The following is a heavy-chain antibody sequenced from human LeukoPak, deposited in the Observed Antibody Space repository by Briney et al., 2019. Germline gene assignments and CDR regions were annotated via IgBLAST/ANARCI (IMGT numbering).Heavy chain of an antibody. Sequence: ASVKVSCKASGYTFTYRYLHWVRQAPGQGLEWMGWINPNSGGTNYAQKFQGRVTMTRDTSISTAYMELSRLRSDDTAVYYCARLNFGAAGNWFDPWGQGTLVTVSS. CDR1: GYTFTYRY. V-gene: IGHV1-2*02. CDR3: ARLNFGAAGNWFDP. D-gene: IGHD6-13*01. J-gene: IGHJ5*02. CDR2: INPNSGGT.